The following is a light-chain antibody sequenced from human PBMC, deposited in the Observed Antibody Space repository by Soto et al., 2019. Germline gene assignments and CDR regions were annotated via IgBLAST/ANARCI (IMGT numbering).Light chain of an antibody. CDR1: QNVNSN. V-gene: IGKV3-15*01. CDR2: DAS. Sequence: EIVMTQSPATLSVSPGERATLSCRASQNVNSNLAWYQHKPGQAPRLLIYDASTRATGIPARFSGSGSGTEFTLTINSLQSEDFAVYYCQQYNDWPPWTFDQGTKVEIK. J-gene: IGKJ1*01. CDR3: QQYNDWPPWT.